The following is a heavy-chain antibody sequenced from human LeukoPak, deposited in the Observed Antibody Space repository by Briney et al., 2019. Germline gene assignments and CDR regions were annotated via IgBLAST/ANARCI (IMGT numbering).Heavy chain of an antibody. CDR2: ISSSGSTI. D-gene: IGHD1-26*01. J-gene: IGHJ4*02. CDR3: ARGPAANSGSYYVGDN. CDR1: GFTFSSYE. Sequence: GGSLRLSCAASGFTFSSYEMNWVRQAPGKGLEWVSYISSSGSTIYYADSVKGRFTISRDNAKNTLYLQMSSLRAEDTAVYYCARGPAANSGSYYVGDNWGQGSLVIVSS. V-gene: IGHV3-48*03.